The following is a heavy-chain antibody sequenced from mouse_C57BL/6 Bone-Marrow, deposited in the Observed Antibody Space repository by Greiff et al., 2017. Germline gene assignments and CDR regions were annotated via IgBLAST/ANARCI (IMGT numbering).Heavy chain of an antibody. D-gene: IGHD2-2*01. Sequence: VKLMESGAELVRPGTSVKMSCKASGYTFTNYWIGWAKQRPGHGLEWIGDIYPGGGYTNYNEKFKGKATLTADKSSSTAYMQFSSLTSEDSAIYYCARHYCGYFHWYFDVWGTGTTVTVSS. CDR3: ARHYCGYFHWYFDV. V-gene: IGHV1-63*01. CDR2: IYPGGGYT. J-gene: IGHJ1*03. CDR1: GYTFTNYW.